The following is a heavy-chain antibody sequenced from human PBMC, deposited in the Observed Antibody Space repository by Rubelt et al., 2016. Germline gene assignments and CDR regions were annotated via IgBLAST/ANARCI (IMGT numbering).Heavy chain of an antibody. Sequence: EVHLVESGGGLIQPGGSLRLSCVASGFTFSDYAMSWVRQAPGKGLEWVSLISGSGSYTYHADSVKGRFIISRDNSKNTLDLQMNSLRAEDTAVYYCARDGDIAAPMDVWGQGTTVTVSS. D-gene: IGHD6-13*01. J-gene: IGHJ6*01. CDR2: ISGSGSYT. CDR3: ARDGDIAAPMDV. CDR1: GFTFSDYA. V-gene: IGHV3-23*04.